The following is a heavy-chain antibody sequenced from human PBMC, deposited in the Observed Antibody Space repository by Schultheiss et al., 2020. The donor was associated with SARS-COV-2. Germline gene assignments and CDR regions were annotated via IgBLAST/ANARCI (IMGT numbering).Heavy chain of an antibody. CDR1: GGTFSSYA. D-gene: IGHD3-10*01. CDR2: IIPIFGTA. CDR3: ARTVSGDY. Sequence: PVKVSCKASGGTFSSYAISWVRQAPGQGLEWMGGIIPIFGTANYAQKFQGRVTITADESTSTAYMDLISLRSEDTAVYYCARTVSGDYWGQGTLVTVSS. J-gene: IGHJ4*02. V-gene: IGHV1-69*13.